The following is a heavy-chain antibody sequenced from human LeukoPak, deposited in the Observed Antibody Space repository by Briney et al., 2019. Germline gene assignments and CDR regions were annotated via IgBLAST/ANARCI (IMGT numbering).Heavy chain of an antibody. J-gene: IGHJ5*02. CDR1: GYTFTGYY. V-gene: IGHV1-2*02. Sequence: ASVKVSCKASGYTFTGYYMHWVRQAPGQGLEWMGWINPNSGGTNYAQKFQGRVTMTRDMSISTAYMELSRLRSDGTAVYYCAREEIVVVAADGWFDPWGQGTLVTVSS. CDR2: INPNSGGT. D-gene: IGHD2-15*01. CDR3: AREEIVVVAADGWFDP.